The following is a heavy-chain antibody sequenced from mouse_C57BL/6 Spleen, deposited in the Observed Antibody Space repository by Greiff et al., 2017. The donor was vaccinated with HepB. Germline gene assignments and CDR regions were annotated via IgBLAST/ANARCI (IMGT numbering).Heavy chain of an antibody. D-gene: IGHD1-1*01. CDR1: GFTFSSYA. J-gene: IGHJ4*01. CDR3: TRDSYYGSSPHYAMDY. CDR2: ISSGGDYI. V-gene: IGHV5-9-1*02. Sequence: EVKLVESGEGLVKPGGSLKLSCAASGFTFSSYAMSWVRQTPEKRLEWVAYISSGGDYIYYADTVKGRFTISRDNARNTLYLQMSSLKSEDTAMYYCTRDSYYGSSPHYAMDYWGQGTSVTVSS.